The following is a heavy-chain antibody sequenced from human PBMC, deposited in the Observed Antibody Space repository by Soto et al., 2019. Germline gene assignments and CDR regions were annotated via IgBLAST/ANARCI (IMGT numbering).Heavy chain of an antibody. D-gene: IGHD2-15*01. Sequence: VQLVQSGAEVKRPGSSVNVSCKASGGTLNSYAITWVRQAPGQGLEWMGGISPIFGTADYAQRFQGRVTITADESTNTVYMSLSSLTSEDTAVYYCANSLYCSAGSCYLSPDSWGQGSPVSVSS. CDR2: ISPIFGTA. V-gene: IGHV1-69*01. CDR3: ANSLYCSAGSCYLSPDS. CDR1: GGTLNSYA. J-gene: IGHJ4*02.